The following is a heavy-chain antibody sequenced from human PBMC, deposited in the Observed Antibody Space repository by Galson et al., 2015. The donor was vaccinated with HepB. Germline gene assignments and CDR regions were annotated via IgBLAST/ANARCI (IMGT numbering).Heavy chain of an antibody. CDR2: INTNTGNP. J-gene: IGHJ5*02. D-gene: IGHD3-10*01. CDR3: ARERETYYYGSVDQVNWFDP. CDR1: GYTFTSYA. Sequence: SVKVSCKASGYTFTSYAMNWVRQAPGQGLEWMGWINTNTGNPTYAQGFTGRFVFSLDTSVSTAYLQISSLKAEDTAVYYCARERETYYYGSVDQVNWFDPWGQGTLVTVSS. V-gene: IGHV7-4-1*02.